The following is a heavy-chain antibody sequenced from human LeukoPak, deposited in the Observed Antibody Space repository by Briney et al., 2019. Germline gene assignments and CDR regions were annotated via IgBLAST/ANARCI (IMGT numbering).Heavy chain of an antibody. CDR1: GFTFSSYG. J-gene: IGHJ2*01. CDR3: ARDSRSEAVWYFDV. CDR2: ILYDGSNK. Sequence: GGSLRLSCAASGFTFSSYGMHWVRQAPGKGLEWVAVILYDGSNKYYADSVKGRFTISRDNSKNTLFLQMNSLRAEDTAVYYCARDSRSEAVWYFDVWGRGTLVTVSS. V-gene: IGHV3-33*01. D-gene: IGHD5-24*01.